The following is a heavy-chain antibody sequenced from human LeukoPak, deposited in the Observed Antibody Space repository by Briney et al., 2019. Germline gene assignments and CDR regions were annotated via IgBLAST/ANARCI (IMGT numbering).Heavy chain of an antibody. J-gene: IGHJ4*02. Sequence: SETLSLTCIVSGGSLSNYHWNWIRKPPGKGLEWIGYMQSSGISKYTPSLKSLVNIFVDTSKNQFVLNLRSVTAADTAVYYCARDNRHSYGHYFDPWGQGMLVTVSS. CDR1: GGSLSNYH. CDR3: ARDNRHSYGHYFDP. CDR2: MQSSGIS. D-gene: IGHD5-18*01. V-gene: IGHV4-59*01.